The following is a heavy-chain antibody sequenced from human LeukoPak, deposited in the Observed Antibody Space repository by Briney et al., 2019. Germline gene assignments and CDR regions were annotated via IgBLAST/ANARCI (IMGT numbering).Heavy chain of an antibody. D-gene: IGHD1-26*01. CDR3: ARDLSGTGATTLAY. J-gene: IGHJ4*02. CDR1: VGSISRGTYY. CDR2: ISTSGST. Sequence: SQTLSLTCTVSVGSISRGTYYWSWIRQPAGKGPQWIGRISTSGSTHYNPSLESRLTISIDTSKNQFSLKLSSVTAADTAVYYCARDLSGTGATTLAYWGLGTLVTVSS. V-gene: IGHV4-61*02.